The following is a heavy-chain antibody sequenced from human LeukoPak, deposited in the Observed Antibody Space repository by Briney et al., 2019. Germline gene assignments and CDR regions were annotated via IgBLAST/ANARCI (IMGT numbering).Heavy chain of an antibody. CDR3: AKAKGRFQGIFGVVIEADGMDV. D-gene: IGHD3-3*01. V-gene: IGHV4-61*02. J-gene: IGHJ6*02. CDR2: IYTSGST. Sequence: SQTLSLTCTVSGGSISSGSYYWSWIRQPAGKGLEWIGRIYTSGSTNYNPSLKSRVTISVDTSKNQFSLKLSSVTAADTAVYYCAKAKGRFQGIFGVVIEADGMDVWGQGTTVTVSS. CDR1: GGSISSGSYY.